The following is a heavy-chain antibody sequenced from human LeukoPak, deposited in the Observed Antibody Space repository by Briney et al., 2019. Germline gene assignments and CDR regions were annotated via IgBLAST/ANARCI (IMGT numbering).Heavy chain of an antibody. Sequence: ASVKVSCKTSGYTFTYYFMHWVRQAPGPGLEWMGWINLKSAGTNFAQKFQGRVTMTRDTSISTAYMELSRLRSDDTAVYYCASGTRPVVPAATIYYYYYSMDVWGKGTTVTVSS. CDR2: INLKSAGT. J-gene: IGHJ6*03. D-gene: IGHD2-2*01. CDR1: GYTFTYYF. V-gene: IGHV1-2*02. CDR3: ASGTRPVVPAATIYYYYYSMDV.